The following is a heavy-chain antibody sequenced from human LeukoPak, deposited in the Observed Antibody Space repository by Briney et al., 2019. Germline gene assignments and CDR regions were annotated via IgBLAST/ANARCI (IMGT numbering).Heavy chain of an antibody. CDR2: ISWNSGSI. V-gene: IGHV3-9*01. D-gene: IGHD3-22*01. Sequence: GGSLRLSCVASGFTFDDFAMYWVRQAPGKGLEWVSGISWNSGSIGYADSVKGRFTISRDNAKNSLYLQMNSLRAEDTALYYCAKDYDSSGYYRFPYFDLWGRGTLVTVSS. CDR3: AKDYDSSGYYRFPYFDL. J-gene: IGHJ2*01. CDR1: GFTFDDFA.